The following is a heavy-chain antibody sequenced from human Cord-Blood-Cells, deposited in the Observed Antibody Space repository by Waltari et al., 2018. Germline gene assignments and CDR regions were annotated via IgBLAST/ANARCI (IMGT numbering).Heavy chain of an antibody. Sequence: QVQLPQWGAGLLKPSETLSLTCAVYGGSFSGYYWSWIRQPPGKGLEWIGEINHSGSTNYNPSLKSRVTISVDTSKNQFSLKLSSVTAADTAVYYCARGVGGNFDYWGQGTLVTVSS. J-gene: IGHJ4*02. CDR3: ARGVGGNFDY. CDR1: GGSFSGYY. D-gene: IGHD2-15*01. CDR2: INHSGST. V-gene: IGHV4-34*01.